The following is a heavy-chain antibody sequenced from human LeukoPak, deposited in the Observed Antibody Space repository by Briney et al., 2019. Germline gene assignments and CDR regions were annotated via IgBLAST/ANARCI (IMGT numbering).Heavy chain of an antibody. D-gene: IGHD3-10*01. Sequence: PGGSLKLSCAASGFAFSSYSMNWVRQAPGKGLEWVSAISGSGGSTYYADSVKGRFTISRDNSKNTLYLQMSSLRAEDTARYYCAKAHYGSGTSDCYYHWGQGTLVTVSS. CDR3: AKAHYGSGTSDCYYH. J-gene: IGHJ4*02. V-gene: IGHV3-23*01. CDR1: GFAFSSYS. CDR2: ISGSGGST.